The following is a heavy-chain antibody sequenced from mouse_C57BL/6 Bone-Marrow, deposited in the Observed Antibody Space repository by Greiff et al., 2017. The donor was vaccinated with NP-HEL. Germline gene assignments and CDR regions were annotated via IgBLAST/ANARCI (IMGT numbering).Heavy chain of an antibody. J-gene: IGHJ4*01. CDR3: TTRPPTVVASYYAMDY. V-gene: IGHV14-4*01. D-gene: IGHD1-1*01. Sequence: VQLKQSGAELVRPGASVKLSCTASGFNIKDDYMHWVKQRPEQGLEWIGWIDPENGDTEYASKFQGKATLTADTSSNTAYLQLSSLTSEDTAVYYCTTRPPTVVASYYAMDYWGQGTSVTVSS. CDR2: IDPENGDT. CDR1: GFNIKDDY.